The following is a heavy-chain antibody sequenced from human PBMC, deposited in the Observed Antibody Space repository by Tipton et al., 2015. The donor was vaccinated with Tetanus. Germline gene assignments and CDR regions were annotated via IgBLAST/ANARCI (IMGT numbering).Heavy chain of an antibody. J-gene: IGHJ4*02. V-gene: IGHV3-53*01. CDR3: ARDSSSWGRN. Sequence: SLRLSCAASGFTFSSYAVHWVRQAPGKGLEWVSVIYSGGSTYYADSVKGRFTISRDNSKNTLYLQMNSLRAEDTAVYYCARDSSSWGRNWGQGTLVTVSS. D-gene: IGHD6-13*01. CDR1: GFTFSSYA. CDR2: IYSGGST.